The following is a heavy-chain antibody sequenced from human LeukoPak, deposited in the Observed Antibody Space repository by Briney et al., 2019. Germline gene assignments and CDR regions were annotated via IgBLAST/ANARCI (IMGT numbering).Heavy chain of an antibody. Sequence: PGGSLRLSCAASGLTFSGSAMSWVRQAPGKGLEWVSLISGSGNSTYYADSVKGRFTISRDNSKNTLYLQMNSLRAEDTAVYYCAKGRRITPDAFDIWGQGTMVTVSS. V-gene: IGHV3-23*01. D-gene: IGHD3-10*01. J-gene: IGHJ3*02. CDR1: GLTFSGSA. CDR2: ISGSGNST. CDR3: AKGRRITPDAFDI.